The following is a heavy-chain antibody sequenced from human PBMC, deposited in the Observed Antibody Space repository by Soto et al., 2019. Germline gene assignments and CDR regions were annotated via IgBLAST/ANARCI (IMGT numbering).Heavy chain of an antibody. V-gene: IGHV4-61*01. CDR3: ARALVAFDI. J-gene: IGHJ3*02. CDR2: IYYSGGT. CDR1: GGSVSSGSYY. D-gene: IGHD2-15*01. Sequence: QVQLQESGPGLVKPSETLSLTCTVSGGSVSSGSYYWSWIRQPPGKGLEWIGYIYYSGGTNYNPSLKSRVTISVDTSKNQFSLKLSSVTAADTAVYYCARALVAFDIWGQGTMVTVSS.